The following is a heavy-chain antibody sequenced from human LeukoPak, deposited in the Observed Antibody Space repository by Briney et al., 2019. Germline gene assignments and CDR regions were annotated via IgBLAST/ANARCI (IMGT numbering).Heavy chain of an antibody. Sequence: SETLFLTCTVSGGSITSGNYYWGWIRQPPGKGLEWIGDIFFTGSTYYSPSLKSRVTISVGTSTTQFSLKLTSVTAADTAVYYCARQIASSGYLPWAFDIWGQGTVVTVSS. D-gene: IGHD3-22*01. CDR1: GGSITSGNYY. CDR2: IFFTGST. J-gene: IGHJ3*02. V-gene: IGHV4-39*01. CDR3: ARQIASSGYLPWAFDI.